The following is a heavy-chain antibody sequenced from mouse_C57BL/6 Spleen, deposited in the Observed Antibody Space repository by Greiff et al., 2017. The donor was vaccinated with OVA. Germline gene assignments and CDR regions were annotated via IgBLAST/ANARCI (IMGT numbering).Heavy chain of an antibody. D-gene: IGHD2-5*01. V-gene: IGHV1-64*01. CDR1: GYTFTSYW. J-gene: IGHJ4*01. CDR2: IHPNSGST. Sequence: VQLQQPGAELVKPGASVKLSCKASGYTFTSYWMHWVKQRPGQGLEWIGMIHPNSGSTNYNEKFKSKATLTVDKSSSTAYMQLSSLTSEDSAVYYCARSSYYSTFPYAMDYWGQGTSVTVSS. CDR3: ARSSYYSTFPYAMDY.